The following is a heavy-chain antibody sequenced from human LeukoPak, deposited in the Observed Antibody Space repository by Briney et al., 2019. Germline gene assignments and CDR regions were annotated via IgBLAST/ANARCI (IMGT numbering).Heavy chain of an antibody. CDR3: ARGVENYDLDV. V-gene: IGHV1-69*05. CDR2: SNSIIGTM. D-gene: IGHD2-21*01. Sequence: ASVKVSCTASGDTFSTYAVHWVRQAPGQGLEWMGGSNSIIGTMTYAKKFQCRVTITTDESTSTAYMELSSLRLEDTAVDYCARGVENYDLDVWGKGTTVIVS. J-gene: IGHJ6*04. CDR1: GDTFSTYA.